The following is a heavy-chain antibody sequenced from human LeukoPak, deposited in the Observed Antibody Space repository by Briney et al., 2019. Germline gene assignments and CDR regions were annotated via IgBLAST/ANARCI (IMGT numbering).Heavy chain of an antibody. Sequence: SETLSLTCTVSGGSVSSGNYFWSWIRQPPGQGLEWIGYIYYSGSTKYNPSLKSRVTISVDTSKNQFSLRLSSVTAADTAVYYWARVPIAVGFTRWYFDLWGRGTLVTVSS. J-gene: IGHJ2*01. D-gene: IGHD6-19*01. CDR3: ARVPIAVGFTRWYFDL. V-gene: IGHV4-61*01. CDR2: IYYSGST. CDR1: GGSVSSGNYF.